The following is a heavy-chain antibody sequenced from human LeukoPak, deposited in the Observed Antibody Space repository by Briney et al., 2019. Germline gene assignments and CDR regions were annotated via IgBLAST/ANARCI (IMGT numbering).Heavy chain of an antibody. CDR3: ARGRLLWFGELLYYYYGMDV. V-gene: IGHV4-59*05. Sequence: PSETLSLTCTVSGGSISSYYWSWIRQPPGKGLEWIGSIYYSGSTYYNPSLKSRVTISVDTSKNQFSLKLSSVTAADTAVYYCARGRLLWFGELLYYYYGMDVWGQGTTVTVSS. CDR1: GGSISSYY. D-gene: IGHD3-10*01. J-gene: IGHJ6*02. CDR2: IYYSGST.